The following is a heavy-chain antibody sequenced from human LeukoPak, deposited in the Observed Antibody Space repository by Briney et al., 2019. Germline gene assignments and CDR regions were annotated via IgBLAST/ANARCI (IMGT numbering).Heavy chain of an antibody. CDR1: GGSFSGYY. CDR3: ARLAIPLIDY. Sequence: SETLSLTCAVYGGSFSGYYRSWIRQPPGKGLEWIGEINHSGSTNYNPSLKSRVTISVDTSKNQFSLKLSSVTAADTAVYYCARLAIPLIDYWGQGTLVTVSS. V-gene: IGHV4-34*01. D-gene: IGHD2-2*02. J-gene: IGHJ4*02. CDR2: INHSGST.